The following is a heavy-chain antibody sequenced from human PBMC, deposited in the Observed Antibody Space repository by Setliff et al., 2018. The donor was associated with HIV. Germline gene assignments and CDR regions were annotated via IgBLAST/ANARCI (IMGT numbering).Heavy chain of an antibody. D-gene: IGHD4-4*01. Sequence: PSETLSLTCAVSGYPIIEAYYWLWIRQSPTKGLEYIGIIFRGVTTYYNPSLRSRVALSMDTSKNQFSLRLSSVTAADTAIYYCARADSRRGAGYQYMDVWGEGTTVTVSS. CDR3: ARADSRRGAGYQYMDV. CDR2: IFRGVTT. CDR1: GYPIIEAYY. J-gene: IGHJ6*03. V-gene: IGHV4-38-2*01.